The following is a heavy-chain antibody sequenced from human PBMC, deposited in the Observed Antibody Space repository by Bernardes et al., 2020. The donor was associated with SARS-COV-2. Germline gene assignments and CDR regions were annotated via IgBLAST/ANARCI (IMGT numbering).Heavy chain of an antibody. CDR3: AKDLFWWSAADF. CDR2: SSGGDGAT. D-gene: IGHD2-21*01. J-gene: IGHJ4*02. Sequence: GGSLRLSCAASGFDFTSNGMSWVRQAPGKGLEWVSSSGGDGATHYADSVRGRFSISRDTSKNTLFLQMNSLRVEDTAIYYCAKDLFWWSAADFWGQGALVTVSS. V-gene: IGHV3-23*01. CDR1: GFDFTSNG.